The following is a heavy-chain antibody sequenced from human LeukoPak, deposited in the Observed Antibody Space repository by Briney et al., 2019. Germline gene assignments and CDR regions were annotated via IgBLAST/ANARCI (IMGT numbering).Heavy chain of an antibody. Sequence: SVKVSCKASGGTFSSYAISWVRQPPGQGLEWMGGIIPIFGTTNYAQKFQGRVTITVDESTNTASMKLSSLGSEDTAVYYCAGDDGSTSRPLGYYYYMDVWGKGTTVTVSS. J-gene: IGHJ6*03. CDR2: IIPIFGTT. CDR3: AGDDGSTSRPLGYYYYMDV. D-gene: IGHD1/OR15-1a*01. V-gene: IGHV1-69*01. CDR1: GGTFSSYA.